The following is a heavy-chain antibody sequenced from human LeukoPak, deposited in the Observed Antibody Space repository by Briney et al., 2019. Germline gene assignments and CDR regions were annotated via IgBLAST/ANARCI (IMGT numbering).Heavy chain of an antibody. J-gene: IGHJ4*02. CDR3: ASSGYYWGVDY. CDR1: GFTFSSYE. D-gene: IGHD3-22*01. CDR2: ISSSGSTI. Sequence: PGGSLRLSCAASGFTFSSYEMNWVRQAPGKGLEWVSYISSSGSTIYYADSVKGRFTISRDNAKNSLYLQMNSLRAEDTAVYYCASSGYYWGVDYWGQGTLVTVSS. V-gene: IGHV3-48*03.